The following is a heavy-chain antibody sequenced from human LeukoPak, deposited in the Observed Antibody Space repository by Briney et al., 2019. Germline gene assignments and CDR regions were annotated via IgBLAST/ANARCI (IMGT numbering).Heavy chain of an antibody. V-gene: IGHV3-30-3*01. CDR1: GFTFSSYA. CDR2: ISYDGSNK. Sequence: GGSLRLSCAASGFTFSSYAMHWVRQAPGKGLEWVAVISYDGSNKYYADSVKGRFTISRDNSKNTLYLQMNSLRAEDTAVYYCAREGMDVWGQGTTVTVSS. CDR3: AREGMDV. J-gene: IGHJ6*02.